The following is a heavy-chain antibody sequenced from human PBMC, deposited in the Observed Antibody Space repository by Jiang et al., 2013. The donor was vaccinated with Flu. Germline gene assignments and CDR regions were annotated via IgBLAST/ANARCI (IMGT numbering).Heavy chain of an antibody. CDR2: VYSRGAT. CDR1: GFTASVNY. V-gene: IGHV3-66*01. CDR3: STAVSYYSDY. Sequence: QLVESGGDLVQPGGSLRLACAASGFTASVNYMSWVRQAPGKGLEWVSVVYSRGATWYADSVKGRFTISRDNSKNTLYLQMNSLRVEDTAVYYCSTAVSYYSDYWGQGTLVTVSS. J-gene: IGHJ4*02.